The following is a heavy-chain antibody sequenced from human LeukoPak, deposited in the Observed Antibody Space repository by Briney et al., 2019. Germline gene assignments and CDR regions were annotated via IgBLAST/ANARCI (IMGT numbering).Heavy chain of an antibody. D-gene: IGHD3-22*01. CDR1: GYTFTSCY. CDR3: ARAPDYYDSSGYFDY. V-gene: IGHV1-46*01. J-gene: IGHJ4*02. Sequence: ASVKVSCKASGYTFTSCYMHWVRQAPGQGLEWMGIINPSGGSTSYAQKFQGRVTMTRDTSTSTVYMELSSLRSEDTAVYYCARAPDYYDSSGYFDYWGQGTLVTVSS. CDR2: INPSGGST.